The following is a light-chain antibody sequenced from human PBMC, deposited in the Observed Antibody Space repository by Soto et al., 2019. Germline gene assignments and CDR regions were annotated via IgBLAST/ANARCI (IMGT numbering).Light chain of an antibody. V-gene: IGKV3-15*01. Sequence: EIVMTQSPATLSVSPVERATLSCRASQSVSSNLAWYQQKPGQAPRLLIYGASTRATFIPAMFSGSGSGTEFTLTISRLEPEDFAVYYCQQYGSSPLFTFGPGTKVDIK. CDR2: GAS. CDR3: QQYGSSPLFT. J-gene: IGKJ3*01. CDR1: QSVSSN.